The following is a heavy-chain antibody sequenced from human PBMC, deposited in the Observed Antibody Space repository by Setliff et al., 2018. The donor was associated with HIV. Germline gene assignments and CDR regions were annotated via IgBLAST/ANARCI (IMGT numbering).Heavy chain of an antibody. D-gene: IGHD3-10*01. J-gene: IGHJ5*02. V-gene: IGHV4-39*07. CDR2: IYYRGST. CDR1: GSISSSSYY. Sequence: GSISSSSYYWGWIRQPPGKGLEWIGSIYYRGSTYYNPSLKSRVTISVDTSKNQFSLKLSSVTAADTAVYYCARVVITMVRGVISAWFDPWGQGTLVTVSS. CDR3: ARVVITMVRGVISAWFDP.